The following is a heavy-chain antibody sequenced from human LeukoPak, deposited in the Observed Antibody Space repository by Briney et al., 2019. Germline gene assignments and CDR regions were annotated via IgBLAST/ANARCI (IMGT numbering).Heavy chain of an antibody. D-gene: IGHD3-3*01. CDR2: IWYDGSNK. Sequence: GGSLRLSCAASGFTFSSYGMHWVRQAPGKGLEWVAVIWYDGSNKYYADSVKGRFTISRDNSKNTLYLQMNSLRAEDTAVYYCAKGPNYDFWSGYYPARDDAFDIWGQGTMVTVSS. CDR1: GFTFSSYG. J-gene: IGHJ3*02. V-gene: IGHV3-33*06. CDR3: AKGPNYDFWSGYYPARDDAFDI.